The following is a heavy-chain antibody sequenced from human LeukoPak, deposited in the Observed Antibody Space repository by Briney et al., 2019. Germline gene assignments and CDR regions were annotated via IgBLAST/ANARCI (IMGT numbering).Heavy chain of an antibody. D-gene: IGHD6-19*01. CDR3: ASQFWWAAVAGTTLDY. J-gene: IGHJ4*02. CDR1: GFTFSSYW. V-gene: IGHV3-7*05. Sequence: GGSLRLSCAASGFTFSSYWMNWVRQAPGKGLEWVANIKEDGSEKYYVDSVKGRFTISRDNAKNSLSLQMNSLRGEDTAVYYCASQFWWAAVAGTTLDYWGQGTLVTVSS. CDR2: IKEDGSEK.